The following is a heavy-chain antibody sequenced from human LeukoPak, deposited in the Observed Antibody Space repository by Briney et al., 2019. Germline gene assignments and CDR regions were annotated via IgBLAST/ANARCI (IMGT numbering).Heavy chain of an antibody. Sequence: PSETLSLTCTVSGGSISSGSYYWSWIRQPAGKGLEWIGRIYTCGSTNYNPSLKSRVTISVDTSKNQFSLKLSSVTAADTAVYYCARDAEGGYHWSGGYFDYWGQGTLVTVSS. V-gene: IGHV4-61*02. CDR1: GGSISSGSYY. CDR2: IYTCGST. J-gene: IGHJ4*02. CDR3: ARDAEGGYHWSGGYFDY. D-gene: IGHD3-3*01.